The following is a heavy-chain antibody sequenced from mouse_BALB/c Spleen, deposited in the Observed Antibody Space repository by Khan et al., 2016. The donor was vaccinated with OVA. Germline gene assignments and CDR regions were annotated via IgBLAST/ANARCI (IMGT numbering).Heavy chain of an antibody. Sequence: EVKLLESGPGLVKPSQSLSLTCTVTGYSITSDYAWNWIRQFPGNKLEWMGYISSSGSTNYNPALKSRISITRDTSKNQFFLQLNSVTTEDTATYCCARDGSCYNYAMDYWGQGTSVTVSS. J-gene: IGHJ4*01. D-gene: IGHD2-3*01. CDR3: ARDGSCYNYAMDY. V-gene: IGHV3-2*02. CDR1: GYSITSDYA. CDR2: ISSSGST.